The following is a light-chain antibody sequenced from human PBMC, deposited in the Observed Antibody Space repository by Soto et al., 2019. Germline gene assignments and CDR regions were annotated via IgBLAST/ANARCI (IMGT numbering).Light chain of an antibody. J-gene: IGKJ4*01. CDR1: QSVSSY. Sequence: EVVLTESPATLSLSPGERATLSCRASQSVSSYLAWYQQTPGQAPRVVSYDASNRATGIPARFSGSGSGTEFTLTISSLEPEDFEVYYCQQRSNWPLTFGGGTKVDI. V-gene: IGKV3-11*01. CDR2: DAS. CDR3: QQRSNWPLT.